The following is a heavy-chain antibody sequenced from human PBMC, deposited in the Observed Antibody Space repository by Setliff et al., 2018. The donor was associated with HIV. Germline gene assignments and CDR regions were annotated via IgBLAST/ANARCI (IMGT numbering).Heavy chain of an antibody. Sequence: NPGGSLRLSCAASGFTFSDYYMSWIRQAPGKGLEWVSYISSSGSTIYYADSVKGRFTISRDNAKSSLYLQMNSLRAQDTAVYYCARPTNIDTLYYGSQTFYMYYYGLDVWGQGTTVTVS. CDR1: GFTFSDYY. CDR3: ARPTNIDTLYYGSQTFYMYYYGLDV. J-gene: IGHJ6*02. CDR2: ISSSGSTI. D-gene: IGHD1-26*01. V-gene: IGHV3-11*01.